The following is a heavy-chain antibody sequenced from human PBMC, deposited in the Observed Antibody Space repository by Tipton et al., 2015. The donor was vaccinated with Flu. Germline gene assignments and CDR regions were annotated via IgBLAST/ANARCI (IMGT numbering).Heavy chain of an antibody. CDR1: GGSMSSFY. CDR3: ARGSGSGTEMTFYV. CDR2: MYAGGNT. D-gene: IGHD3-10*01. Sequence: TLSLTCTVSGGSMSSFYWSWIRKPAGKGLEWMGRMYAGGNTKYNPSLKSLVTMSVDTSKNQFSLRLTSVTAADTAVYYCARGSGSGTEMTFYVWGPGTVVTVSS. J-gene: IGHJ4*02. V-gene: IGHV4-4*07.